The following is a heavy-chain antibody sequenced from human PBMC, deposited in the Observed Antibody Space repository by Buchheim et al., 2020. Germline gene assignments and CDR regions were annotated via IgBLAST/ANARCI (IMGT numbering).Heavy chain of an antibody. CDR1: GFTFSSYG. Sequence: QVQLVESGGGVVQPGRSLRLSCAASGFTFSSYGMHWVRQAPGKGLEWVAVIWYDGSNKYYADSVKGRFTISRDNSKNTLYLQMNSLRAEDTAVYYCARDQGVVAQYYYYYYGMDVWGQGTT. CDR3: ARDQGVVAQYYYYYYGMDV. D-gene: IGHD2-15*01. CDR2: IWYDGSNK. J-gene: IGHJ6*02. V-gene: IGHV3-33*01.